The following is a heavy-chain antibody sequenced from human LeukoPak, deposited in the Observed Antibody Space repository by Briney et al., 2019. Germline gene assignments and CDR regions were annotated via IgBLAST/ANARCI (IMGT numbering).Heavy chain of an antibody. D-gene: IGHD3-10*01. Sequence: PGGSLRLSCVASGFTFNKYGIHWVRHAPGKGLEWVAVIWNDGSNEYYADSVKGRLAISRDNDKNTVNLQMNSLRAEDTAVYYCARDGSGLAVRGWFDFWGQGTLVTVSS. CDR3: ARDGSGLAVRGWFDF. V-gene: IGHV3-33*01. CDR2: IWNDGSNE. J-gene: IGHJ5*01. CDR1: GFTFNKYG.